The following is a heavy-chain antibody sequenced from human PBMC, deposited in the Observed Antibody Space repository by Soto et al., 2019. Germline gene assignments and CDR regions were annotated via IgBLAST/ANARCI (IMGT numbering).Heavy chain of an antibody. CDR2: INPSGGST. CDR1: GYTFTSYY. D-gene: IGHD2-15*01. Sequence: ASVKVSFKASGYTFTSYYMHWVRQAPGQGLEWMGIINPSGGSTSYAQKFQGRVTMTRDTSTSTVYMELSSLRSEDTAVYYCVRVAGVVVAATRRGYFQHWGQGTLVTVSS. CDR3: VRVAGVVVAATRRGYFQH. J-gene: IGHJ1*01. V-gene: IGHV1-46*01.